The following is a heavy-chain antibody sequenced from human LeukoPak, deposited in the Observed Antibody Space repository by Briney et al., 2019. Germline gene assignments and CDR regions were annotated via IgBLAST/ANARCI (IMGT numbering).Heavy chain of an antibody. CDR2: INPNSGGT. J-gene: IGHJ4*02. Sequence: GASVKVSCKASGYTFTGYYMHWVRQAPGQGLEWMGWINPNSGGTNYAQKFQGRVTMTRDTSISTAYMELSRLRSDDTAVYYCARGRVKISMVRGVILTPFDYWGQGTLVTVSS. CDR1: GYTFTGYY. V-gene: IGHV1-2*02. D-gene: IGHD3-10*01. CDR3: ARGRVKISMVRGVILTPFDY.